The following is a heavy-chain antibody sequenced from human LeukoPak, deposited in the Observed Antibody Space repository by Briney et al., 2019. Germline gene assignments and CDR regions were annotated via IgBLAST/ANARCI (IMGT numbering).Heavy chain of an antibody. CDR1: GYTFTSYD. Sequence: ASVKVSCKASGYTFTSYDINWVRQVTGQGLEWMGWMNPNNGHTNYAQKLQGRVTMTTDTSTSTAYMELRSLRSDDTAVYYCARDQYYDSKGWFDPWGQGTLVTVSS. CDR3: ARDQYYDSKGWFDP. V-gene: IGHV1-18*01. D-gene: IGHD3-22*01. J-gene: IGHJ5*02. CDR2: MNPNNGHT.